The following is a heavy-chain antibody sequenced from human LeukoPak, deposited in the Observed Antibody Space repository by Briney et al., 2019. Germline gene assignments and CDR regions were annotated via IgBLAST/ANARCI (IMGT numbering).Heavy chain of an antibody. CDR3: ARPTLFCSSTSCYLDY. J-gene: IGHJ4*02. CDR2: IYPGDSDT. CDR1: GYSFTSYW. V-gene: IGHV5-51*01. Sequence: GESLEISCKGSGYSFTSYWIGWVRQMPGKGLEWMGIIYPGDSDTRYSPSLQGQVTISADKSISTAYLQWSSLKASDTAMYYCARPTLFCSSTSCYLDYWGQGTLVTVSS. D-gene: IGHD2-2*01.